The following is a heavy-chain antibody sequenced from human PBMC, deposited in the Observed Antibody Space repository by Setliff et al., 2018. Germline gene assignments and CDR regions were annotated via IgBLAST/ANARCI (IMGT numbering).Heavy chain of an antibody. J-gene: IGHJ6*03. CDR1: GYGFTSYW. CDR2: IYPGDSDT. V-gene: IGHV5-51*01. Sequence: GESLKISCKGSGYGFTSYWIGWVRQMPEKGLEWMGIIYPGDSDTRYSPSFQGQVTISADKSISTAYLQWSSLKASDTAMYYCARQARGYYYDSSGYYRASPGYYYMDVWGKGTTVTVSS. D-gene: IGHD3-22*01. CDR3: ARQARGYYYDSSGYYRASPGYYYMDV.